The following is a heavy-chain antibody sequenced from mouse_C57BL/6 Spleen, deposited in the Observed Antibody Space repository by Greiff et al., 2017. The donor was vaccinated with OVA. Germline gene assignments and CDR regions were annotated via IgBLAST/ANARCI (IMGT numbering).Heavy chain of an antibody. V-gene: IGHV5-6*01. CDR3: ARPQLTGDWYFDV. CDR1: GFTFSSYG. CDR2: ISSGGSYT. J-gene: IGHJ1*03. D-gene: IGHD4-1*01. Sequence: DVHLVESGGDLVKPGGSLKLSCAASGFTFSSYGMSWVRQTPDKRLEWVATISSGGSYTYYPDSVKGRFTISRDNAKNTLYLQMSSLKSEDTAMYYCARPQLTGDWYFDVWGTGTTVTVSS.